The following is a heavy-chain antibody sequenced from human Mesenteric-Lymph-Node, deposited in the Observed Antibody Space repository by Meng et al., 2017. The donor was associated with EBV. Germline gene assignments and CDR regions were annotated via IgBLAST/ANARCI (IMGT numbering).Heavy chain of an antibody. CDR1: SGTISRHN. J-gene: IGHJ5*02. CDR3: ARDQSAGYGFWSTYSVFDP. V-gene: IGHV4-59*11. CDR2: IDYRGTT. Sequence: QVLLHELGPGLVKPSETLSLTSSFVSGTISRHNRSWIRQSARKGLEWIGQIDYRGTTKYNPSLKSRVSLAVDTSKNQLSLRLTSVTAADTAIYDCARDQSAGYGFWSTYSVFDPWGQGTLVTVSS. D-gene: IGHD3-3*01.